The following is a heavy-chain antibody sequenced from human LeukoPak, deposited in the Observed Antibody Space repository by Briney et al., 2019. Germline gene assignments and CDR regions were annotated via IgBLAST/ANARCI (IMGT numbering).Heavy chain of an antibody. J-gene: IGHJ5*02. D-gene: IGHD2-2*01. CDR3: ARGRSVPAAMGNWFDP. Sequence: PGGSLRLSCAASGFTFSSYWMSWVRQAPGKGLEWVANIKQDGSEKYYVDSVKGRFTISRDNAKNSLYLQMNNLRAEDTAVYYCARGRSVPAAMGNWFDPWGQGTLVTVSS. CDR2: IKQDGSEK. V-gene: IGHV3-7*01. CDR1: GFTFSSYW.